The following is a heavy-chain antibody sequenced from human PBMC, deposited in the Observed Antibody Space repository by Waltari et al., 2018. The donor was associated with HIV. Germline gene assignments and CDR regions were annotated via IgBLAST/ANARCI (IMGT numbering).Heavy chain of an antibody. CDR2: ISSNGGST. V-gene: IGHV3-64*01. J-gene: IGHJ4*02. CDR3: ARDTAPEQWLVPSFDY. D-gene: IGHD6-19*01. Sequence: ELQLVESGGGLVQPGGSLRLSCAASGFTFSSYAMHCVRQTPGKGLEYVSAISSNGGSTYYANSVKGRFTISRDNSKNTLYLQMGSLRAEDMAVYYCARDTAPEQWLVPSFDYWGQGTLVTVSS. CDR1: GFTFSSYA.